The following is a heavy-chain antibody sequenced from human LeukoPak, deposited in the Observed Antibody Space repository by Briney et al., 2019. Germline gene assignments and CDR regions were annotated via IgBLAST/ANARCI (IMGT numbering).Heavy chain of an antibody. CDR3: ARLRGYSYGLDY. CDR1: GFTFSSYA. D-gene: IGHD5-18*01. CDR2: ITGIGGST. Sequence: GGSLRLSCAASGFTFSSYAMNWVRQAPGKGLEWVSSITGIGGSTYYTDSVKGRFTISRDNAKNSLYLQMNSLRAEDTALYYCARLRGYSYGLDYWGQGTLVTVSS. J-gene: IGHJ4*02. V-gene: IGHV3-23*01.